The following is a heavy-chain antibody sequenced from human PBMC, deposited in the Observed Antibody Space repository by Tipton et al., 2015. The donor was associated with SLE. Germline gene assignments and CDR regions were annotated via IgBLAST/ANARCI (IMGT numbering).Heavy chain of an antibody. CDR3: ARLGRSYISSGYFDS. CDR1: GGSISSSSYY. J-gene: IGHJ4*02. V-gene: IGHV4-39*01. D-gene: IGHD6-6*01. Sequence: TLSLTCTVSGGSISSSSYYWGWIRQPPGKGLEWMGSIYYSGSSYYSPSLKSRVTISVDTSKNQFSLKLSSVTAADTAVYYCARLGRSYISSGYFDSWGQGTLVTVSS. CDR2: IYYSGSS.